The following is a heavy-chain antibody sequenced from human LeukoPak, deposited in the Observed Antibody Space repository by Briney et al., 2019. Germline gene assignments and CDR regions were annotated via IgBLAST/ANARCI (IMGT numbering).Heavy chain of an antibody. CDR2: IYYSGST. D-gene: IGHD3-10*01. CDR3: ASMVRGAKGVDY. J-gene: IGHJ4*02. V-gene: IGHV4-59*01. Sequence: SETLSLTCTVSGGSISSYYWSWIRQPPGKGLEWIGYIYYSGSTNYSPSLRSRVTISVDTSKNQFSLKLSSVTAADTAVYYCASMVRGAKGVDYWGQGTLVTVSS. CDR1: GGSISSYY.